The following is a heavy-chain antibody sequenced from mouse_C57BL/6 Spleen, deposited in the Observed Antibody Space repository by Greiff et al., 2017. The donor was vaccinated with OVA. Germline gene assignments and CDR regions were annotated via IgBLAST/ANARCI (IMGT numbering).Heavy chain of an antibody. Sequence: QVQLKQSGAELVRPGTSVKVSCKASGYAFTNYLIEWVKQRPGQGLEWIGVINPVSGGTNYNEKFKGKATLTADKSSSTAYMQLSSLTSEDSAVYFCARGVHYGSSSWYFDVWGTGTTVTVSS. D-gene: IGHD1-1*01. CDR1: GYAFTNYL. CDR3: ARGVHYGSSSWYFDV. J-gene: IGHJ1*03. CDR2: INPVSGGT. V-gene: IGHV1-54*01.